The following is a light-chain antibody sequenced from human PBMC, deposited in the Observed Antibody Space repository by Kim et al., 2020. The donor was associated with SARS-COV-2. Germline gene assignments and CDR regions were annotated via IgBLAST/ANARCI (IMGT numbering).Light chain of an antibody. CDR1: QSISDW. Sequence: DIQTTQSPSTLSASVGDRVTITCRASQSISDWLAWYQQKPGKAPNLLIYKASSLESEVPSRFSGSGFGTQFTLTINSLQPDDFATYYCQQYNSYSTFGQGTKVDIK. CDR3: QQYNSYST. V-gene: IGKV1-5*03. CDR2: KAS. J-gene: IGKJ1*01.